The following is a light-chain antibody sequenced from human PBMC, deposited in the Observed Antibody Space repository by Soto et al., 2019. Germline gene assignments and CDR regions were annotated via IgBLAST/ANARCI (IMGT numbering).Light chain of an antibody. CDR2: GAS. J-gene: IGKJ4*01. CDR1: QSVSSSY. CDR3: QQYDTSPLT. V-gene: IGKV3-20*01. Sequence: EIVLTQSPGTLSLSPGERATLSCRASQSVSSSYLAWYQQKPGQAPRLLIYGASSRATGIPDRFSGSGYGTDFTLTISRLEPEYFSMYYCQQYDTSPLTFGGGTKVEIK.